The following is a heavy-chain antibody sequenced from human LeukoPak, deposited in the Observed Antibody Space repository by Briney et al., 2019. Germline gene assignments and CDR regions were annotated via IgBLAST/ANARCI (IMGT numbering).Heavy chain of an antibody. J-gene: IGHJ1*01. D-gene: IGHD3-22*01. Sequence: SGGSLRLSCAASGFTLSSYWMHWVRQAPGKGLVWVSRIKSDGRTNYADSVKGRFTISRDNAKNTVSLQMNSLRAEDTGVYYCARAPSEIGGYYPEYFRHWGQGILVIVSS. CDR2: IKSDGRT. CDR1: GFTLSSYW. V-gene: IGHV3-74*01. CDR3: ARAPSEIGGYYPEYFRH.